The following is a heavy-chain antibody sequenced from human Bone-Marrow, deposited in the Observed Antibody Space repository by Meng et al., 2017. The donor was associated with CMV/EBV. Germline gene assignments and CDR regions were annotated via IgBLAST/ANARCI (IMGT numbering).Heavy chain of an antibody. J-gene: IGHJ6*02. CDR2: INWNGGST. Sequence: GGFLRLSCAASGFTFDDYGMSWVRQAPGKGLEWVSGINWNGGSTGYADSVKGRFTISRDNAKNSLYLQMNSLRAEDTALYYCARDLGWNYVLYYYGMDVWDQATTVTVSS. CDR3: ARDLGWNYVLYYYGMDV. V-gene: IGHV3-20*04. CDR1: GFTFDDYG. D-gene: IGHD1-7*01.